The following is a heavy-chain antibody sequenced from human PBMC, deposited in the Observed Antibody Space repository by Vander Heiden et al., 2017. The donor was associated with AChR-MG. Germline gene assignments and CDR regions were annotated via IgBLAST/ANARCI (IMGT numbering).Heavy chain of an antibody. CDR2: ISYDGSNK. V-gene: IGHV3-30-3*01. D-gene: IGHD3-22*01. CDR3: AREWLPQDYYYYYMDV. J-gene: IGHJ6*03. CDR1: GFTFSSYA. Sequence: QVQLVESGGGVVQPGRSLRLSCAASGFTFSSYAMHWVRQAPGKGLEWVAVISYDGSNKYYADSVKGRFTISRDNSKNTLYLQMNSLRAEDTAVYYCAREWLPQDYYYYYMDVWGKGTTVTVSS.